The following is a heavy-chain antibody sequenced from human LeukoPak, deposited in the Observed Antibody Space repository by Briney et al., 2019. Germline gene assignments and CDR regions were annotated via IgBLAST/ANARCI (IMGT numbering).Heavy chain of an antibody. CDR3: ARDVRDFWSDRNWFDP. CDR1: GFTFSSYG. J-gene: IGHJ5*02. Sequence: GGSLRLSCAASGFTFSSYGMHWVRQAPGKGLEWVAVIWYDGSNKYYADSVKGRFTISRDNSKNTLYLQMNSLRAEDTAVYYCARDVRDFWSDRNWFDPWGQGTLVTVSS. D-gene: IGHD3-3*01. V-gene: IGHV3-33*01. CDR2: IWYDGSNK.